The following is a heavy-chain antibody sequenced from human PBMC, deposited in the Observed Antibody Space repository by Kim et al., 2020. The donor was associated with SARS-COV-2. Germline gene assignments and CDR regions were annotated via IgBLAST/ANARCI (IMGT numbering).Heavy chain of an antibody. V-gene: IGHV1-3*01. D-gene: IGHD4-4*01. CDR2: VNAANDKT. J-gene: IGHJ4*02. Sequence: ASVKVSFKASGYTFKNYPIHWLRQAPGERLEWMGWVNAANDKTKYSQKFQGRVTITRDTSANTAYMDLSSLTSEDTAIYYCARDMNPTVYDYWGQGTLVT. CDR3: ARDMNPTVYDY. CDR1: GYTFKNYP.